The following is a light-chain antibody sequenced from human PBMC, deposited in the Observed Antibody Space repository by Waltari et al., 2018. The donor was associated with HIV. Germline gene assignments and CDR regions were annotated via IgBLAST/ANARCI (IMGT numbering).Light chain of an antibody. J-gene: IGKJ5*01. CDR3: QQANSFPIT. CDR2: AAS. CDR1: QGINNF. V-gene: IGKV1-12*01. Sequence: VTISCRASQGINNFLAWFQQKPGKAPNLLIYAASSLQGGVPSRFSGSGSDTDFTLTITSLQPEDFATYYCQQANSFPITFGQGTRLEIK.